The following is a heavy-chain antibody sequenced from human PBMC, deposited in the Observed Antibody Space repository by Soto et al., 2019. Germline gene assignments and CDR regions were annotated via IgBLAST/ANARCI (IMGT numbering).Heavy chain of an antibody. V-gene: IGHV1-2*04. J-gene: IGHJ6*02. D-gene: IGHD3-16*01. CDR2: INPNSGGT. CDR3: ARDYDYVWGSHGMDV. Sequence: QVQLVQSGAEVKKPGASVKVSCKASGYTFTGYYMHWVRQAPGQGLEWMGWINPNSGGTNYAQKFQGWVTMTRETSISTAYMELSRLRSDDTAVYYCARDYDYVWGSHGMDVWGQGTTVTVSS. CDR1: GYTFTGYY.